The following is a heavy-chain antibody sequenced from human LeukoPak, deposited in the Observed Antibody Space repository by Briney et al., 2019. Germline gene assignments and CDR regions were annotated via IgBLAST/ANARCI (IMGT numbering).Heavy chain of an antibody. D-gene: IGHD3-3*01. CDR3: ARAGYDFWSGYPTPLGI. J-gene: IGHJ3*02. V-gene: IGHV4-61*02. CDR2: IYTSGST. Sequence: SETLSLTCTVSGGSISSGSYYWSWIRQPAGKGLEWIGRIYTSGSTNYNPSLKSRVTISVDTSKNQFSLKLSSVTAADTAVYYCARAGYDFWSGYPTPLGIWGQGTMVTVSS. CDR1: GGSISSGSYY.